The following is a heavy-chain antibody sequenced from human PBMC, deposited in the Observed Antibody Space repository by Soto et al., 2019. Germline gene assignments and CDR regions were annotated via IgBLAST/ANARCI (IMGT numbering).Heavy chain of an antibody. J-gene: IGHJ6*03. CDR2: ISSSSSTI. D-gene: IGHD1-26*01. V-gene: IGHV3-48*01. CDR1: GFTFSSYS. CDR3: AREARRGSIRRENYYYYYMDV. Sequence: GSLRLSCAASGFTFSSYSMNWVRQAPGKGLEWVSYISSSSSTIYYADSVKGRFTISRDNAKNSLYLQMNSLRAEDTAVYYCAREARRGSIRRENYYYYYMDVWGKGTTVTISS.